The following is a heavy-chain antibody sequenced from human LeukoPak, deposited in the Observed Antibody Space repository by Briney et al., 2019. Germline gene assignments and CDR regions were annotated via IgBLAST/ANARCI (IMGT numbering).Heavy chain of an antibody. J-gene: IGHJ4*02. CDR2: INPDGTTT. D-gene: IGHD6-19*01. CDR3: ARVSTGWSSFDY. Sequence: GGSLRLSCAASGFTFSTYWMHWVRQAPGKGLVWVSRINPDGTTTYYADSVKGRFTISRDNAKDTVYLQMNSLRAEDTAVYYCARVSTGWSSFDYWGQGTLVTVSS. V-gene: IGHV3-74*01. CDR1: GFTFSTYW.